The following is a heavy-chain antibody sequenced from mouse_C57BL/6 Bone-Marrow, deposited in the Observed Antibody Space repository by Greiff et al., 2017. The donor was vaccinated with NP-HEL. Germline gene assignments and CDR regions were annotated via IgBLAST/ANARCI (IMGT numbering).Heavy chain of an antibody. Sequence: VQLQQSGPGLVQPSQSLSITCTVSGFSLTSYGVHWVRQSPGTGLEWLGVIWRGGSTDYNAAFMSRLSITKDNSKSQVFFKMNSLQADDTAIYYCAKGGRGGYYAMDYWGQGTSVTVSS. V-gene: IGHV2-5*01. CDR1: GFSLTSYG. J-gene: IGHJ4*01. CDR2: IWRGGST. CDR3: AKGGRGGYYAMDY.